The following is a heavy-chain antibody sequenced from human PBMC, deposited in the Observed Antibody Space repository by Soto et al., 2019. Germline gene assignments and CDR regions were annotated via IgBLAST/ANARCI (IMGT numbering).Heavy chain of an antibody. J-gene: IGHJ4*02. Sequence: GASVKVSCKASGYTFTSYGISWVRQAPGQGLEWMGWINPNSGGTNYAQKFQGWVTMTRDTSISTAYMELSRLRSDDTAVYYCARVAAAGAYDYWGQGTLVTVSS. CDR3: ARVAAAGAYDY. CDR1: GYTFTSYG. CDR2: INPNSGGT. V-gene: IGHV1-2*04. D-gene: IGHD6-13*01.